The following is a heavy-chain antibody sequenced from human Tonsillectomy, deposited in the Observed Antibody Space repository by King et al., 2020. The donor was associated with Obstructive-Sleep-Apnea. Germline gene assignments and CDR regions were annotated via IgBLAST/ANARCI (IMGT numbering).Heavy chain of an antibody. CDR2: ISSSSSTI. V-gene: IGHV3-48*04. D-gene: IGHD2-2*01. CDR1: RFTFSSYS. CDR3: AREYCSRTSCYDGLDY. J-gene: IGHJ4*02. Sequence: EVQLVESGGGLVQPGGSLRLSCAASRFTFSSYSMNWVRQAPGKGLEWVSYISSSSSTIYYADSVKGRFTISRDNAKNSLYLQLNSLSAEDTAVYYCAREYCSRTSCYDGLDYWGQGTLVTVSS.